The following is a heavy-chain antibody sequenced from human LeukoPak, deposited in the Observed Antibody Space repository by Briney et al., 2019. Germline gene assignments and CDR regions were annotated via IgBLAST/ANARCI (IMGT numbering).Heavy chain of an antibody. V-gene: IGHV2-5*01. CDR1: GFSLTTDGAA. Sequence: SGPTLVKPTQTLTLTCTFSGFSLTTDGAAVAWIRQPPVKALECLAVSYGNNDKSYSQSLKSRLTMTKDTAKNQVVLIMTNMAPVDTGTYYCAHKGGGSGSYTMWGQGILVTVSS. J-gene: IGHJ4*02. D-gene: IGHD3-10*01. CDR2: SYGNNDK. CDR3: AHKGGGSGSYTM.